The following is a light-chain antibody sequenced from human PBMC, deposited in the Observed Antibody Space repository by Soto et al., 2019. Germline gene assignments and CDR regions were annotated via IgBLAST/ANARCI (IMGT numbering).Light chain of an antibody. V-gene: IGLV3-1*01. CDR1: KLGDKY. Sequence: SYELTQPPSVAVSPGQTDSITCSGDKLGDKYACWYQQKPGQSPVLVIYQDSKRPSGIPERFSGSNSGNTATLTISGTQAMDEADYYCQAWDSSTYVVGTGTKV. CDR2: QDS. CDR3: QAWDSSTYV. J-gene: IGLJ1*01.